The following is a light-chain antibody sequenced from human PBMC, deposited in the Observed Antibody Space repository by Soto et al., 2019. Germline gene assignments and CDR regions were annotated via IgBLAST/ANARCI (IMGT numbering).Light chain of an antibody. CDR2: GAS. CDR1: QSVSSSY. Sequence: EIVLTQSPGTLSLSPGERATLSCRASQSVSSSYLAWYQQKPGQAPRLLIYGASSRATGIPDRFSGSGSGTDFTLTISRLEPEDFAVYYCQQYGSSPPSTFGQGTXXXXK. CDR3: QQYGSSPPST. J-gene: IGKJ2*02. V-gene: IGKV3-20*01.